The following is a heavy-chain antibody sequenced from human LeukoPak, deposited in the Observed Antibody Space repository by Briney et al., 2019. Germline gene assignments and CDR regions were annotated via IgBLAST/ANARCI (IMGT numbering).Heavy chain of an antibody. J-gene: IGHJ5*02. V-gene: IGHV1-2*02. CDR1: GYTFTSYG. D-gene: IGHD1-26*01. CDR2: INPNSGGT. CDR3: ARAPRFSENLVDP. Sequence: ASVKVSCKASGYTFTSYGISWVRQAPGQGLEWMGWINPNSGGTNYAQKFQGRVTMTRDTSISTAYMELSRLRSDDTAVYYCARAPRFSENLVDPWGQGTLVTVSS.